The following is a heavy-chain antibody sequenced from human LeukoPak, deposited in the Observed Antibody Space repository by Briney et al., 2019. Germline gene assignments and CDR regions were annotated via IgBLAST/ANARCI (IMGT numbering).Heavy chain of an antibody. J-gene: IGHJ3*02. CDR1: GGSISSYY. V-gene: IGHV4-4*07. CDR2: IYNSGST. D-gene: IGHD2-2*01. CDR3: ARAKGYCSSSSCLDAFDI. Sequence: SGTLSLTCTVSGGSISSYYWSWIRQPAGKGLEWIGRIYNSGSTNYNPSLKGRVTMSVDTSKNQFSLKLSSVTAADTAVYYCARAKGYCSSSSCLDAFDIWGQGTMVTVSS.